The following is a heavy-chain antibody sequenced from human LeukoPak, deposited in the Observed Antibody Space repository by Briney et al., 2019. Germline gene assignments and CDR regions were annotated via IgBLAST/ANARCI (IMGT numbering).Heavy chain of an antibody. Sequence: GGSLRLSCAASGFTFSSYDMHWVRQAPGKGLEWVAFIRYDGSNKYYADSVKGRFTISRDNSKNTLYLQMNSLRAEDTAVYYCAKLRDAVADFDYWGQGTLVTVSS. CDR2: IRYDGSNK. CDR1: GFTFSSYD. V-gene: IGHV3-30*02. J-gene: IGHJ4*02. CDR3: AKLRDAVADFDY.